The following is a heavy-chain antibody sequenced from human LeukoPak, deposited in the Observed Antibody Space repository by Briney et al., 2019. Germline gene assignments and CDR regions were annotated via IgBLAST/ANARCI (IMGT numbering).Heavy chain of an antibody. V-gene: IGHV4-4*09. CDR2: IYTSGST. CDR3: ARVASYYYYYMDV. J-gene: IGHJ6*03. Sequence: SETLSLTCTVSGGSISSYYWSWIRQPPGKGLEWIGYIYTSGSTHYNPSLKSRVTISVDTSKNQFSLKLSSVTAADTAVYYCARVASYYYYYMDVWGKGTTVTVSS. CDR1: GGSISSYY.